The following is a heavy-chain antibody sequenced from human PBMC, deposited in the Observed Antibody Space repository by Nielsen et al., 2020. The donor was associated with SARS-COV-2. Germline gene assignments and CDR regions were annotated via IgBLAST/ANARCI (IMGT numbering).Heavy chain of an antibody. V-gene: IGHV3-74*01. CDR3: ARLNSAYAA. J-gene: IGHJ5*02. CDR2: ITNDERGT. D-gene: IGHD5-12*01. CDR1: GLTFNIYA. Sequence: GESLKISCAVSGLTFNIYAMSWVRQAPGKGLVWVSRITNDERGTTYADSVKGRFTISRDNAKNTLYLQMNSLRAEDTAVYYCARLNSAYAAWGQGTLVTVSS.